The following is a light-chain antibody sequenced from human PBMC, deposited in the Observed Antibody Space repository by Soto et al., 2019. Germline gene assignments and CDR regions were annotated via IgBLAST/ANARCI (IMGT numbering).Light chain of an antibody. CDR1: QSISSW. Sequence: DIQMTRSPSTVSASVVDIVAVTFLASQSISSWLAWYQQKPGKAPKLLIYDASSLESGVPSRFSGSGSGTDFTLTINSLQPEDFATYYCQQAASFPITFGQGTRLEIK. CDR2: DAS. V-gene: IGKV1-12*01. J-gene: IGKJ5*01. CDR3: QQAASFPIT.